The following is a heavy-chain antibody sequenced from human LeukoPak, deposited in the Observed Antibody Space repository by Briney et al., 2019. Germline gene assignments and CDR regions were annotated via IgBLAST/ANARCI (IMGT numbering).Heavy chain of an antibody. J-gene: IGHJ5*02. V-gene: IGHV3-23*01. CDR1: GFTFSSYA. CDR2: ISGSGGST. CDR3: AKEYSAPRVHWFDP. D-gene: IGHD5-18*01. Sequence: PGGSLRLSCAAPGFTFSSYAMNWVRQAPGKGLEWVSAISGSGGSTYYADSVKGRFTISRDNSKNTLYLQMNSLRAEDTAVYYCAKEYSAPRVHWFDPWGQGTLVTVSS.